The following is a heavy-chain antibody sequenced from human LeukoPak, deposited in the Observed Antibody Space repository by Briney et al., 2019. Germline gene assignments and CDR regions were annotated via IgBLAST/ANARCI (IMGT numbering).Heavy chain of an antibody. Sequence: PGGSLRLSCAASGFTFDDYAMHWVRQAPGKGLEWVSGISWNSGRIGYADSVKGRFTISRDNAKNSLHLQMNSLRAEDTALYYCAKARGDITAAGSLFAYWGQGTQVTVSS. CDR1: GFTFDDYA. CDR3: AKARGDITAAGSLFAY. J-gene: IGHJ4*02. CDR2: ISWNSGRI. V-gene: IGHV3-9*01. D-gene: IGHD6-13*01.